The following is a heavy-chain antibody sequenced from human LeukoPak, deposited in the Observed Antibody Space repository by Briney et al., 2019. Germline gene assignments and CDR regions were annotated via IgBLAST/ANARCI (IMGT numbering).Heavy chain of an antibody. D-gene: IGHD3-10*01. CDR3: ARDRGFTMVRGVIFAFDI. Sequence: SVKVSCKASGGTFSSYAISWVRQAPGQELEWMGRIIPILGIANYAQKFQGRVTITADKSTSTAYMELSSLRSEDTAVYYCARDRGFTMVRGVIFAFDIWGQGTMVTVSS. V-gene: IGHV1-69*04. CDR2: IIPILGIA. CDR1: GGTFSSYA. J-gene: IGHJ3*02.